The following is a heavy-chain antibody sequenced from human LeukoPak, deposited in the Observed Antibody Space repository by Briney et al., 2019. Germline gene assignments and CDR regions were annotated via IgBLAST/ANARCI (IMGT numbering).Heavy chain of an antibody. V-gene: IGHV3-23*01. CDR3: AKDLGGTYYYDSSGYPFDY. Sequence: SCKASGGTFSSYAMSWVRQAPGKGLEWVSAISGSGGSTYYADSVEGRFTISRDNSKNTLYLQMNSLRAEDTAVYYCAKDLGGTYYYDSSGYPFDYWGQGTLVTVSS. CDR2: ISGSGGST. D-gene: IGHD3-22*01. J-gene: IGHJ4*02. CDR1: GGTFSSYA.